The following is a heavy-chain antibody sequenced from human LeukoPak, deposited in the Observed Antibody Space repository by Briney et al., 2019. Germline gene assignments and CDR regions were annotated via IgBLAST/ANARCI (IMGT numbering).Heavy chain of an antibody. V-gene: IGHV4-34*01. CDR3: ARGMAAARFSWFDP. CDR1: GGSFSGYY. J-gene: IGHJ5*02. Sequence: SETLSLTCAVYGGSFSGYYWSWIRQPPGKGLEWIGEINHSGSTNYNPFLKSRVTISVDTSKNQFSLKLSSVTAADTAVYYCARGMAAARFSWFDPWGQGTLVTVSS. D-gene: IGHD6-13*01. CDR2: INHSGST.